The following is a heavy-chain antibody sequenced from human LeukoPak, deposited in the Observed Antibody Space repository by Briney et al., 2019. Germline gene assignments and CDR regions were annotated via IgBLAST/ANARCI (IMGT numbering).Heavy chain of an antibody. CDR1: GGSTSPKY. V-gene: IGHV4-59*12. CDR2: IFYSGST. CDR3: AKSNGYGLVDI. J-gene: IGHJ3*02. Sequence: SETLSLTCTVSGGSTSPKYWGWIRQPPGKGLEWIGNIFYSGSTYYSPSLKSRVTISLDTSRNQFSLKLNSVTAADTAVYYCAKSNGYGLVDIWGQGTMVTVSS. D-gene: IGHD3-10*01.